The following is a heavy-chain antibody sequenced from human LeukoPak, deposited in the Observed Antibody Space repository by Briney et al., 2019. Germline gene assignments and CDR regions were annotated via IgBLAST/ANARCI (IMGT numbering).Heavy chain of an antibody. D-gene: IGHD3-10*01. CDR2: IYYSGST. V-gene: IGHV4-59*01. J-gene: IGHJ4*02. CDR1: GGSISSYY. Sequence: PSETLSLTCTVSGGSISSYYWSWLRQPPGKGLEWIGYIYYSGSTNYNPSLKSRVTISVDTSKNQFSLKLSSVTAADTAVYYCARAVTYYYGSGSYTDFDYWGQGTLVTVSS. CDR3: ARAVTYYYGSGSYTDFDY.